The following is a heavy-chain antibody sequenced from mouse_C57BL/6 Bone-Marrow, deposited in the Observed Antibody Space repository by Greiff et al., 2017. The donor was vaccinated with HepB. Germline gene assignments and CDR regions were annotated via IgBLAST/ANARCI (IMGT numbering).Heavy chain of an antibody. V-gene: IGHV1-63*01. CDR1: GYTFTNYW. J-gene: IGHJ2*01. CDR2: IYPGGGYT. CDR3: ARWYYGSLYYFDY. D-gene: IGHD1-1*01. Sequence: VQLQQSGAELVRPGTSVKMSCKASGYTFTNYWIGWAKQRPGHGLEWIGDIYPGGGYTNYNEKFKGKATLTADKSSSTAYMQFSSLTSEDSAIYYCARWYYGSLYYFDYWGQGTTLTVSS.